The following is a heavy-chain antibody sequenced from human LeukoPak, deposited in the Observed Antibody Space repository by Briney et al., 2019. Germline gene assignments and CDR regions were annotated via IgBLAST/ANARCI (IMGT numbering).Heavy chain of an antibody. CDR2: IYYSGST. D-gene: IGHD6-13*01. J-gene: IGHJ4*02. CDR3: ARLDSIAAAGGYYFDY. V-gene: IGHV4-39*01. Sequence: PSETLSLTCTVSGGSISSSSYYWGWIRQPPGKGLEWIGSIYYSGSTYYNPSLKSRVTISVDTSKNQFSLKLSSVTAADTAVYYCARLDSIAAAGGYYFDYWGQGTLVTVSS. CDR1: GGSISSSSYY.